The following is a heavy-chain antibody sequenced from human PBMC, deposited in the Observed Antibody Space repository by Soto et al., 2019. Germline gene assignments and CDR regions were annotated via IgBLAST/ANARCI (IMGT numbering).Heavy chain of an antibody. CDR1: GFTFSSYW. Sequence: GGSLRLSCAASGFTFSSYWMSWVRQAPGKGLEWVANIKQDGSEKYYVDSVKGRFTISRDNAKNSLYLQMNSLRAEDTAVYYCARDWGQMVDIVVVPAAIDAFDIWGQGTMVTVSS. D-gene: IGHD2-2*02. J-gene: IGHJ3*02. CDR2: IKQDGSEK. V-gene: IGHV3-7*01. CDR3: ARDWGQMVDIVVVPAAIDAFDI.